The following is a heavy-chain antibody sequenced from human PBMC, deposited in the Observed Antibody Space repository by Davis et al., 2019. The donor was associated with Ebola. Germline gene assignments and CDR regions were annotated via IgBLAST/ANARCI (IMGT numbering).Heavy chain of an antibody. Sequence: SETLSLTCAVYGGSFSGYYWSWIRQPPGKGLEWIGEINHSGSTNYNPSLKSRVTISVDTSKNQFSLKLSSVTAADTAVYYCARTWELPYYYYGMGVWGQGTTVTVSS. V-gene: IGHV4-34*01. CDR2: INHSGST. J-gene: IGHJ6*02. CDR1: GGSFSGYY. CDR3: ARTWELPYYYYGMGV. D-gene: IGHD1-26*01.